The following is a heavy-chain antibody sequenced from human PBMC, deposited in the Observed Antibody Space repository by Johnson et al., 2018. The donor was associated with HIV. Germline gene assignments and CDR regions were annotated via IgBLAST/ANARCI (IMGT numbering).Heavy chain of an antibody. D-gene: IGHD4-23*01. CDR2: ISYDGSNK. V-gene: IGHV3-30*04. Sequence: QVQLVESGGGVVQPGKSLSLSCVASGFSFSSYAMHWVRQAPGKGLEWVAVISYDGSNKYYADSVKGRFTISRDNSKNTLYLQMNSLRAEDTAVYYCARESRTTVVIRGGAFDIWGQGTMVTVSS. CDR3: ARESRTTVVIRGGAFDI. CDR1: GFSFSSYA. J-gene: IGHJ3*02.